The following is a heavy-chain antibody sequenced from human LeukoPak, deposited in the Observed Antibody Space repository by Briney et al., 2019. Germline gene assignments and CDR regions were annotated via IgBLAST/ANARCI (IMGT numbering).Heavy chain of an antibody. CDR2: VFDSGRT. CDR1: GGSMMTHH. J-gene: IGHJ4*02. Sequence: PSETLSLTCSVSGGSMMTHHWTWIRQPPGKGLEGIGYVFDSGRTQETPSLKSRVTLSADTSTNQLSLRLSSVTAADTAVYYCTTIKRGNIFGYFDFWGQGILVTVSS. CDR3: TTIKRGNIFGYFDF. D-gene: IGHD5-18*01. V-gene: IGHV4-59*11.